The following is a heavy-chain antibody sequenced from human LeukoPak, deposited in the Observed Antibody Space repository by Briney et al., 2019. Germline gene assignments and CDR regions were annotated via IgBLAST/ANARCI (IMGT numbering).Heavy chain of an antibody. CDR2: IYSDNT. CDR3: DCSSWDFDY. V-gene: IGHV3-53*01. CDR1: GFTVSSNS. J-gene: IGHJ4*02. Sequence: PGGSLRLSCTVSGFTVSSNSMSWVRQAPGKGLEWVSFIYSDNTHYSDSVKGRFTISRDNSKNTLYLQMNSLRAEDTAVYYCDCSSWDFDYWGQGTLVTVSS. D-gene: IGHD6-13*01.